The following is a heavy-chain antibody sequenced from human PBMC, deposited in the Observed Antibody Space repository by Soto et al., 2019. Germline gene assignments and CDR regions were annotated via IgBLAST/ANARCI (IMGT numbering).Heavy chain of an antibody. D-gene: IGHD4-4*01. CDR1: GFTFSSYG. J-gene: IGHJ6*02. CDR3: AKDKLQNYYYYYGMDV. CDR2: ISYDGSNK. V-gene: IGHV3-30*18. Sequence: GGSLRLSCAASGFTFSSYGMHWFRQAPGKGLEWVAVISYDGSNKYYADSVKGRFTISRDNSKNTLYLQMNSLRAEDTAVYYCAKDKLQNYYYYYGMDVWGQGTTVTVSS.